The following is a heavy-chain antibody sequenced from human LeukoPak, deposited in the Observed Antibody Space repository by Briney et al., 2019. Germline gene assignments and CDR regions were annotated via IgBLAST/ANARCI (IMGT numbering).Heavy chain of an antibody. V-gene: IGHV3-23*01. Sequence: GGSLRLSCGVSGITLSNYAMSWARQAPGKGLEWVAGLSGSAGGTTYADSVKGRFTISRDNSKNTLFLQMDRLRAEDTAVYFCAKRGVVVRVFLVGFHREAYYFDSWGQGAQVTVSS. CDR3: AKRGVVVRVFLVGFHREAYYFDS. D-gene: IGHD3-16*02. J-gene: IGHJ4*02. CDR2: LSGSAGGT. CDR1: GITLSNYA.